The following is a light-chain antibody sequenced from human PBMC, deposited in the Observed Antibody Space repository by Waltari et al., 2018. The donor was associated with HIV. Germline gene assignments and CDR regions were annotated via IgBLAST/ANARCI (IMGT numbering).Light chain of an antibody. Sequence: QSVLTQPPSVSGAPGQRVTISCTGSSSHIRAGYDVHWYQQLPGTAPKLPIYGNTNRPSGVPDRFSGSKSGTSASLAITGLQAEDEADYYCQSLRVFGGGTKLTVL. J-gene: IGLJ2*01. CDR1: SSHIRAGYD. CDR2: GNT. V-gene: IGLV1-40*01. CDR3: QSLRV.